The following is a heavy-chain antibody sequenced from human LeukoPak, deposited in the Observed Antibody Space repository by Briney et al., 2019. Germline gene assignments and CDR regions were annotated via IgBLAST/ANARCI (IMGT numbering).Heavy chain of an antibody. CDR3: AKAGVLDSSSSSYFGDY. D-gene: IGHD6-6*01. CDR2: INSNSGGT. V-gene: IGHV1-2*02. J-gene: IGHJ4*02. CDR1: GYTFTDYY. Sequence: ASVKVSCKASGYTFTDYYMHWVRQAPGHGLEWMGWINSNSGGTNYAQKFQGRVTMTRDTSISTAYMELSSLRSDDTAVYYCAKAGVLDSSSSSYFGDYWGQGTLVTVSS.